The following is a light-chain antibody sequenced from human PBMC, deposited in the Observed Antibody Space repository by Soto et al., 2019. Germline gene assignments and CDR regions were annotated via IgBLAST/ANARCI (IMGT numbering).Light chain of an antibody. Sequence: DIQMTQSPSTLSGSVGDRVTITCRASQTISSWLAWYQQKPGKAPKLLIYKASTLKSGVPSRFSGSGSGTEFTLTISSLQPDDFAVYYCQLGSSPKTFGQGTKVDIK. V-gene: IGKV1-5*03. J-gene: IGKJ1*01. CDR1: QTISSW. CDR2: KAS. CDR3: QLGSSPKT.